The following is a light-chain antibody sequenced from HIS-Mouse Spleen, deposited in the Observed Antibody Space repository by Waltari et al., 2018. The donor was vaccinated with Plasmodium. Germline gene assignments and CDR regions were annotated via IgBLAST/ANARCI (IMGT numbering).Light chain of an antibody. CDR3: QQANSFPPSIT. CDR2: AAS. V-gene: IGKV1-12*01. CDR1: QGISSW. Sequence: DIQMTQSPSSVSASVGERVTITCRASQGISSWLAWHQQKPGKAPKLLIYAASSLQSGVPSRFSGSGSGTDFTLTISSLQPEDFATYYCQQANSFPPSITFGQGTRLEIK. J-gene: IGKJ5*01.